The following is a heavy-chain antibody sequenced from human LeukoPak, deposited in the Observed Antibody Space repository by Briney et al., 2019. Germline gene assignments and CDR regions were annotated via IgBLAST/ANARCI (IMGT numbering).Heavy chain of an antibody. CDR3: VAQYFQH. J-gene: IGHJ1*01. CDR2: ISSNGGST. V-gene: IGHV3-64*01. Sequence: GGSLRLSCAASGFPFSSYAMHWVRQAPGKGLEHISTISSNGGSTHYPNVVKGRFTISRDNSKNTLFLQMGGLRADVMAVYYCVAQYFQHWGQGTLVTVSS. CDR1: GFPFSSYA.